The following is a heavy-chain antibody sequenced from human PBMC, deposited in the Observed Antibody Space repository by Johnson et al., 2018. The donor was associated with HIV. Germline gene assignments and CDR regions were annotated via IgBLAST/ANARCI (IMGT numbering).Heavy chain of an antibody. CDR2: INWNGGTT. CDR3: GRVGKYCGGDCYSGVDVFDI. CDR1: GFTFDHYD. V-gene: IGHV3-20*04. D-gene: IGHD2-21*02. Sequence: EVQLVESGGGVVRPGGSLRISCAASGFTFDHYDMSWVRQVPGKGLEWVSGINWNGGTTGYSDSVEGRFTSSRDNAKNSLYLQMNGLRAEDTASYYGGRVGKYCGGDCYSGVDVFDIWGQGTMVTVSS. J-gene: IGHJ3*02.